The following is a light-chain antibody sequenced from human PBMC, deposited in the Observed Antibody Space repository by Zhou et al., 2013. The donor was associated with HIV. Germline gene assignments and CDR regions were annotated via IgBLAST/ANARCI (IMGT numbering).Light chain of an antibody. J-gene: IGKJ4*01. Sequence: IQMTQSPSSLSASVGDRVTITCRSSQSISNYLNWYQQKPGKAPKLLIYAASSLQTGVPSRFSGSGSGTDFTLTISSLQPEDIATYYCQQYDNLPPRLTFGGGTKVEIK. CDR2: AAS. V-gene: IGKV1-39*01. CDR1: QSISNY. CDR3: QQYDNLPPRLT.